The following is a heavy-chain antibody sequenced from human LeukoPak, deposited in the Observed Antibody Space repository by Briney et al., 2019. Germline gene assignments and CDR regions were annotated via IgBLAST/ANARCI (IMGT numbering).Heavy chain of an antibody. D-gene: IGHD2-2*01. CDR2: IRYDGSNK. J-gene: IGHJ4*02. V-gene: IGHV3-30*02. Sequence: GGSLRLSCAASGFTFSSYGMHWVRQAPGKGLEWVAFIRYDGSNKYYADSVKGRFTISRDNSKNTLYLQMNSLRAEDTAVYYCAKDRRRVWYQYYFDYWGQGTLVTVYS. CDR3: AKDRRRVWYQYYFDY. CDR1: GFTFSSYG.